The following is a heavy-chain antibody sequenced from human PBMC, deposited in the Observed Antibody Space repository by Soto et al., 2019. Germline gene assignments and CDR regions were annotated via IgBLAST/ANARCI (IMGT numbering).Heavy chain of an antibody. CDR3: ARTAESLFILNY. CDR1: GGTFSSYA. V-gene: IGHV1-69*13. J-gene: IGHJ4*02. Sequence: SVNVSCKDSGGTFSSYAISWVRQAPGQGLEWMGGIIPICSTANYAEKCQGRVTNTADESTSTAYMQLSSLRCDDKAVYYYARTAESLFILNYWGQGTPVPVYS. D-gene: IGHD3-16*02. CDR2: IIPICSTA.